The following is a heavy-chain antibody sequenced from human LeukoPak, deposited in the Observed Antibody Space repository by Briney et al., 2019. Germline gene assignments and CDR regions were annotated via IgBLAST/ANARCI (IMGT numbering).Heavy chain of an antibody. Sequence: SRTLSLTCTVSGASISSGGYYWSWIRQHPGMGLEWIVNIHYSGRTNYNPSLKSRVIISVDTSKNQFSLKLSSVTAADTAVYYCARFGRYSYGDYYYGMDVWGQGTTVTVS. V-gene: IGHV4-31*03. CDR1: GASISSGGYY. CDR3: ARFGRYSYGDYYYGMDV. D-gene: IGHD5-18*01. J-gene: IGHJ6*02. CDR2: IHYSGRT.